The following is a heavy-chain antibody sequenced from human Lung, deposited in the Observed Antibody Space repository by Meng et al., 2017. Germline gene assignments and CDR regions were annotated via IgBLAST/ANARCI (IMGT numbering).Heavy chain of an antibody. V-gene: IGHV1-18*01. Sequence: ASVKVSCKASGYTFTSYGISWVRQAPGQGLEWMGWISAYNGNTNYAQKLQGRVTMTTDTSTSTAYMELRSLRSDDTAVYYCARKRTYSGYDVMYYYYYGMDVWGQGTTVTVSS. CDR2: ISAYNGNT. CDR1: GYTFTSYG. D-gene: IGHD5-12*01. CDR3: ARKRTYSGYDVMYYYYYGMDV. J-gene: IGHJ6*02.